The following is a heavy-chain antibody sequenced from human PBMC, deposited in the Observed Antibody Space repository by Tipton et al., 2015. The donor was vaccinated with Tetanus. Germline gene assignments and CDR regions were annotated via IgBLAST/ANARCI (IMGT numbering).Heavy chain of an antibody. CDR3: ARDGITMTSYYYYGMDV. V-gene: IGHV3-30*03. CDR2: ISYDGNYK. Sequence: SLRLSCAASGFTLSNYGMHWVRQAPGKGPEWVAVISYDGNYKYYADSVKGRFTMSRDNSKNTLYLQMNSLRVEDTAVYYCARDGITMTSYYYYGMDVWVQGTTVTVSS. D-gene: IGHD3-22*01. CDR1: GFTLSNYG. J-gene: IGHJ6*02.